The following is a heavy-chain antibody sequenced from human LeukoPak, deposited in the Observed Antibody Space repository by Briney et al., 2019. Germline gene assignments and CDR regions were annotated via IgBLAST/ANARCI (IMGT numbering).Heavy chain of an antibody. CDR3: ARVREPNVLLFSGRSVGAFDI. J-gene: IGHJ3*02. Sequence: PSGTLSLTCAVSGGSISSSNWWSWVRQPPGKGLEWIGEIYHSGSTNYNPSLKSRVTISVDKSKNQFSLKLSSVTAADTAVYYCARVREPNVLLFSGRSVGAFDIWGQGTMVTVSS. CDR1: GGSISSSNW. V-gene: IGHV4-4*02. CDR2: IYHSGST. D-gene: IGHD3-10*02.